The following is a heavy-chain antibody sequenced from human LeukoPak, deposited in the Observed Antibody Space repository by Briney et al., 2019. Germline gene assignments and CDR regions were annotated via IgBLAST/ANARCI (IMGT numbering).Heavy chain of an antibody. CDR2: ISSSSSYI. J-gene: IGHJ3*02. V-gene: IGHV3-21*01. D-gene: IGHD3-10*01. CDR3: ARDTHYYGSGSPAFDI. CDR1: GFIFSSYW. Sequence: GGSLRLSCAASGFIFSSYWMNWVRQAPGKGLEWVSSISSSSSYIYYADSVKGRFTISRDNAKNSLYLQMNSLRAEDTALYYCARDTHYYGSGSPAFDIWGQGTMVTVSS.